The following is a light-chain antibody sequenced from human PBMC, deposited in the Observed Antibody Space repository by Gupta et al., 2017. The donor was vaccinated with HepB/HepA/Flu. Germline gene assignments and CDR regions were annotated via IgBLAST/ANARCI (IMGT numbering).Light chain of an antibody. J-gene: IGKJ1*01. CDR1: QDINSW. CDR2: VAS. V-gene: IGKV1D-16*01. CDR3: QQYKNYPRT. Sequence: IQITQSLSSHYVSVGDRVTITCRASQDINSWLAWYQQKPEKAPKSLIYVASSLQSGVPSRFSGSGSGTNFTLTISSLQPEDFATYYCQQYKNYPRTFGQGTKVEIK.